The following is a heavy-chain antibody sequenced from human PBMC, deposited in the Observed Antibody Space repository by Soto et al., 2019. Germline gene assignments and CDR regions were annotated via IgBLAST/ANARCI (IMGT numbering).Heavy chain of an antibody. D-gene: IGHD6-13*01. CDR3: AKDGYSSSWSSRAWFDP. CDR2: ISGSGGST. CDR1: GFTFSSYA. J-gene: IGHJ5*02. V-gene: IGHV3-23*01. Sequence: EVQLLESGGGLVQPGGSLRLSCAASGFTFSSYAMSWVRQAPGKGLEWVSAISGSGGSTYYADPVKGRFTISRDNSKNTLYLQMNSLRAEDTAVYYCAKDGYSSSWSSRAWFDPWGQGTLVTVSS.